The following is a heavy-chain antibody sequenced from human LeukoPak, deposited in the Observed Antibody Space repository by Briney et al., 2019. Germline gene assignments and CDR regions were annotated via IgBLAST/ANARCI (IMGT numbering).Heavy chain of an antibody. CDR2: ISGSGGST. D-gene: IGHD3-10*01. CDR1: EFTFSGYA. Sequence: PGGSLRLSCVASEFTFSGYAMSWVRQVPGKGLEWVSVISGSGGSTYYADSVKGRFTISRDNSKNTLYLQINSLRAEDTAVYYCAKDRQGFGFGEQLDYYYMDVWGQGTTVTVSS. CDR3: AKDRQGFGFGEQLDYYYMDV. J-gene: IGHJ6*03. V-gene: IGHV3-23*01.